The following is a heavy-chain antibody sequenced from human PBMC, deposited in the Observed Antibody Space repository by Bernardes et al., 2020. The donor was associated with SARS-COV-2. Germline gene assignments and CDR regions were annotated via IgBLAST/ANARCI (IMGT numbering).Heavy chain of an antibody. D-gene: IGHD6-13*01. CDR3: ARLSRDDSGYSSSWYDYYYGMDV. J-gene: IGHJ6*02. CDR1: GGSISSYY. Sequence: SETLSLTRTVSGGSISSYYWSWIRQPPGKGLEWIGYIYYSGSTNYNPSLKSRVTISVDTSKNQFSLKLSSVTAADTAVYYCARLSRDDSGYSSSWYDYYYGMDVWGQGTTVTVSS. CDR2: IYYSGST. V-gene: IGHV4-59*08.